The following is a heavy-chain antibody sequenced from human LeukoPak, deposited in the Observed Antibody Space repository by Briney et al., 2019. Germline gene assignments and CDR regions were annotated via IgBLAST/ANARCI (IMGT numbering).Heavy chain of an antibody. J-gene: IGHJ4*02. D-gene: IGHD5-12*01. CDR1: GFTFDDYA. V-gene: IGHV3-9*01. CDR3: ARDFTKDIVATIPDY. Sequence: GGSLRLSCAASGFTFDDYAMRWVRQAPGKGLEWVSGISWNSGSIGYADSVKGRFTISRDNAKNSLYLQMNSLGAEDTAVYYCARDFTKDIVATIPDYWGQGTLVTVSS. CDR2: ISWNSGSI.